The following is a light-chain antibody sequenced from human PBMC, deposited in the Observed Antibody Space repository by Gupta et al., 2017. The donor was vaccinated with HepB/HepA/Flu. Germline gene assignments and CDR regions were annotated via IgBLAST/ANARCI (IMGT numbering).Light chain of an antibody. CDR3: QQYDSTPQT. CDR2: WAS. V-gene: IGKV4-1*01. CDR1: QSVLYSSNNKNY. Sequence: DIVMTQSPDSLAVSLGERATINCKSSQSVLYSSNNKNYLAWYQQKPGQPPKLLIYWASTRESGVPDRFSGSGSGTDFTLTISSLQAEDVAVYYCQQYDSTPQTFGQGTKLEIK. J-gene: IGKJ2*01.